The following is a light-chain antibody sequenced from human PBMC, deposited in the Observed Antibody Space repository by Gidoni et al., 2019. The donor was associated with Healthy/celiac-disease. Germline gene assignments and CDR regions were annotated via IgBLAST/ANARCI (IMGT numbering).Light chain of an antibody. V-gene: IGKV1-39*01. CDR3: QQSYSTPST. Sequence: DIQMTQSPSSLSASVGDRVTITCRASQSISSYLNWYQQKPGKAPKLLIYAAASLQSGVPSRFSGSGSGTDFTLPIISMQPEDFATDYCQQSYSTPSTFGPGTKVDIK. CDR1: QSISSY. J-gene: IGKJ3*01. CDR2: AAA.